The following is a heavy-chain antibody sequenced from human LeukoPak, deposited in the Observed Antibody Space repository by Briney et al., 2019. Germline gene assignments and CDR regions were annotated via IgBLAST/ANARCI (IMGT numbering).Heavy chain of an antibody. D-gene: IGHD1-1*01. CDR1: GFTFSSNA. J-gene: IGHJ4*02. CDR3: AKEGTGIHFDY. V-gene: IGHV3-30-3*01. CDR2: ISYDGGNT. Sequence: GGSLRLSCAASGFTFSSNAIHWVRQAPGKGLEWVAEISYDGGNTYYADSVKGRFTIARDNSKNTLYLQMNSLRAEDTAVYYCAKEGTGIHFDYWGQGTLVTVSS.